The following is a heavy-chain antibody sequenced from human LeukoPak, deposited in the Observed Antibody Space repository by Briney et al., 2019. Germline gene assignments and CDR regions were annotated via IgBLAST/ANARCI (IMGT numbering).Heavy chain of an antibody. CDR1: GFTFSSYA. CDR2: ISGSGGST. Sequence: GGSLRLSCAASGFTFSSYAMSWVRQAPGRGLEWVSAISGSGGSTSYAGSVKGRFTISRDNSKNTLFLQMNSLRAEDTAVYYCAKEGYCSGGSCYSYFDYWGQGTLVTVSS. V-gene: IGHV3-23*01. J-gene: IGHJ4*02. D-gene: IGHD2-15*01. CDR3: AKEGYCSGGSCYSYFDY.